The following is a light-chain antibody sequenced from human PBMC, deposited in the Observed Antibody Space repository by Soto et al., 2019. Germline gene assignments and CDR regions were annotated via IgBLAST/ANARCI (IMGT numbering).Light chain of an antibody. V-gene: IGKV3-15*01. CDR2: GTT. CDR1: QSVSSN. Sequence: EIVMTQSPATLAVSPGERAIFSCRASQSVSSNLAWYQQKPGQAPRLLIYGTTTRATGIPGRFSGSGSGTVFTLTISSLQSEYLAFYYCQQYNNWPFTFGPGTKVDIK. J-gene: IGKJ3*01. CDR3: QQYNNWPFT.